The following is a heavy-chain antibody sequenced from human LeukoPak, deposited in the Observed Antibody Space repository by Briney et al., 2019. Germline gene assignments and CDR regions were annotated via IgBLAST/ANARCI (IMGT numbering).Heavy chain of an antibody. CDR2: IFPSGGEI. V-gene: IGHV3-23*01. CDR1: GFTFSTFA. J-gene: IGHJ6*03. D-gene: IGHD3-10*01. Sequence: GGSLRLSCAASGFTFSTFAMIWVRQPPGKGLEWVSSIFPSGGEIHYADSVRGRFTISRDNSKNMLYLQMNSLRADDTAVYYCARSLRVRGVPDYMDVWGKGTTVTISS. CDR3: ARSLRVRGVPDYMDV.